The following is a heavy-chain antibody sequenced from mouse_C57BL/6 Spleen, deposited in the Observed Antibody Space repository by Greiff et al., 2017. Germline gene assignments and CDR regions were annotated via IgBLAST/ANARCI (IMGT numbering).Heavy chain of an antibody. V-gene: IGHV5-4*03. CDR3: ASARRYYFDY. CDR1: GFTFSSYA. J-gene: IGHJ2*01. Sequence: EVKLVESGGGLVKPGGSLKLSCAASGFTFSSYAMSWVRQTPEKGLEWVATISDGGSYTYYPGNVKGRFTISRDNAKNNLYLQMSHLKSEDTAMYYCASARRYYFDYWGQGTTLTVSS. CDR2: ISDGGSYT.